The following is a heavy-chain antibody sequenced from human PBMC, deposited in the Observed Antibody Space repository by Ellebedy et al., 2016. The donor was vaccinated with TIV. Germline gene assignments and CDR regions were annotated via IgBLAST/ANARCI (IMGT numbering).Heavy chain of an antibody. CDR2: ILYDGSNQ. CDR1: GFHFGDYG. J-gene: IGHJ6*02. Sequence: GESLKISCEASGFHFGDYGMHWVRQAAGKGLEWVAVILYDGSNQYYSDSVKGRFTISRDSSNVYLQINNLRAEDTAVHYCARDAGRVDIVAKGSMDVWGQGTTVTVSS. D-gene: IGHD5-12*01. CDR3: ARDAGRVDIVAKGSMDV. V-gene: IGHV3-33*01.